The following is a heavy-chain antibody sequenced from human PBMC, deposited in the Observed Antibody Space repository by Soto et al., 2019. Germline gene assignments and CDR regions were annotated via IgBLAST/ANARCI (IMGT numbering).Heavy chain of an antibody. V-gene: IGHV4-39*01. J-gene: IGHJ4*02. Sequence: SETLSLTCIVSGGSIDTNGYYWAWIRQPPGKGLEWIGSIYYSGSTYYNPSLKSRVTISVDTSKNQFSLKLSSVTAADTAVYYCARILVPYYDFWSGSLIPNFDYWGQGTLVTVSS. CDR2: IYYSGST. CDR1: GGSIDTNGYY. D-gene: IGHD3-3*01. CDR3: ARILVPYYDFWSGSLIPNFDY.